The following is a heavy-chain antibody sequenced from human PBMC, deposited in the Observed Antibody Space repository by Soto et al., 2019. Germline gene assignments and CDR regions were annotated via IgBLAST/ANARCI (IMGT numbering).Heavy chain of an antibody. CDR3: AKAPGTIVLMVYAIEP. Sequence: VGSLRLSCASSVFTFSSYAMSWVRHSPGKGLEWVSAISGSGGSTYYADSVKGRFTISRDNSKNTLYLQMNSLGAEDTAVYYCAKAPGTIVLMVYAIEPWGQGTLVSVSS. V-gene: IGHV3-23*01. D-gene: IGHD2-8*01. CDR1: VFTFSSYA. CDR2: ISGSGGST. J-gene: IGHJ5*02.